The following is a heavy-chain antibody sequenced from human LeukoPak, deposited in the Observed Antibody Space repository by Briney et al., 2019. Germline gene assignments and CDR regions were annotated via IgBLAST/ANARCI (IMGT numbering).Heavy chain of an antibody. Sequence: SVKVSCKASGYTFTSYAMNWVRQAPGQGLEWMGGIIPIFGTANYAQKFQGRVTITADKSTSTAYMELSSLRSEDTAVYYCARGRPRGYSYGLSRYFDYWGQGTLVTVSS. D-gene: IGHD5-18*01. J-gene: IGHJ4*02. CDR3: ARGRPRGYSYGLSRYFDY. V-gene: IGHV1-69*06. CDR1: GYTFTSYA. CDR2: IIPIFGTA.